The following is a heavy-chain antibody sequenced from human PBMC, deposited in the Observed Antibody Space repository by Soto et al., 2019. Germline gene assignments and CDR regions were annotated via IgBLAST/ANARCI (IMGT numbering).Heavy chain of an antibody. CDR2: ISSSSSTI. V-gene: IGHV3-48*01. CDR3: AVVPAANGHYGMDV. D-gene: IGHD2-2*01. Sequence: GGSLRLSCAASGFTFSSYSMNWVRQAPGKGLEWVSYISSSSSTIYYADSVKGRFTISRDNAKNSLYLQMNSLRAEDTAVYYCAVVPAANGHYGMDVWGQGTTVTVAS. CDR1: GFTFSSYS. J-gene: IGHJ6*02.